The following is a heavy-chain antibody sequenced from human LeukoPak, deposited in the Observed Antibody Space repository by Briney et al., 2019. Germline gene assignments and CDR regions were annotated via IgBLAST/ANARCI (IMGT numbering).Heavy chain of an antibody. CDR1: GGSISSGDYY. V-gene: IGHV4-30-4*01. Sequence: PSETLSLTCTVSGGSISSGDYYWSWIRQPPGKGLEWIVYIYYSGSTYYNLSLKSRVTISVDTSKNQFSLKLSSVTAADTAVYYCARSYYDILTGYSSFDYWGQGTLVTVSS. CDR2: IYYSGST. D-gene: IGHD3-9*01. J-gene: IGHJ4*02. CDR3: ARSYYDILTGYSSFDY.